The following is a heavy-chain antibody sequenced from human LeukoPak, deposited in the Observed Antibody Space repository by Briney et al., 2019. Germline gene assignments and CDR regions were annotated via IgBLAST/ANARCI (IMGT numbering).Heavy chain of an antibody. V-gene: IGHV1-69*04. Sequence: ASVKVSCKASGYTFTSYGISWVRQAPGQGLEWMGRIIPILGIANYAQKFQGRVTITADKSTSTAYMELSSLRSEDTAVYYCARVGEPGTAMADAFDIWGQGTMVTVSS. CDR2: IIPILGIA. CDR1: GYTFTSYG. D-gene: IGHD5-18*01. J-gene: IGHJ3*02. CDR3: ARVGEPGTAMADAFDI.